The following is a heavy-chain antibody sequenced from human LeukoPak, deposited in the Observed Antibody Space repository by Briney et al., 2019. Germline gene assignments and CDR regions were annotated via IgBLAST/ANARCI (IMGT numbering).Heavy chain of an antibody. V-gene: IGHV1-8*01. Sequence: ASAKVSCKASGYTFTSYDINWVRQTTGQGLEWMGRMNPNSGNTGYAQKLQGRVTMTRNTSISTAYMELSSLRSEDTAVYYCARGASVYYDFWSGYPKRGAYFDYWGQGTLVTVSS. CDR2: MNPNSGNT. CDR3: ARGASVYYDFWSGYPKRGAYFDY. D-gene: IGHD3-3*01. J-gene: IGHJ4*02. CDR1: GYTFTSYD.